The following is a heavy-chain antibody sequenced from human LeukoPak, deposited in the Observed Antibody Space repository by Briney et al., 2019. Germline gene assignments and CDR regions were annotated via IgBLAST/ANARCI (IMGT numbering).Heavy chain of an antibody. V-gene: IGHV3-74*01. J-gene: IGHJ4*02. CDR3: ARDHADLWFGELSPFRFDY. D-gene: IGHD3-10*01. CDR1: GXTFSSYW. CDR2: INSDGSST. Sequence: PGGSLRLSCAASGXTFSSYWMHWVRQAPGKGLVWVSRINSDGSSTSYADSVKGRFTISRDNAKNTLYLQMNSLRAEDTAVYYCARDHADLWFGELSPFRFDYWGQGTLVTVSS.